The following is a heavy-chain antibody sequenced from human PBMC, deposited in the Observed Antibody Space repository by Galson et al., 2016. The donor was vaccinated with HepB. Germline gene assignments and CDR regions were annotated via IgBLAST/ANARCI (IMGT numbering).Heavy chain of an antibody. CDR1: GGMYSSYA. V-gene: IGHV1-69*06. Sequence: SVKVSCKASGGMYSSYAISWVRQAPGQGLEWMGGIIPIFGTTYYAQRFQGRVTITADKSTSTAYMELSSLRSEDTAVYYCTRRHSSGFYNAYNWFDPWGQGTLVTVSS. CDR3: TRRHSSGFYNAYNWFDP. CDR2: IIPIFGTT. D-gene: IGHD3-22*01. J-gene: IGHJ5*02.